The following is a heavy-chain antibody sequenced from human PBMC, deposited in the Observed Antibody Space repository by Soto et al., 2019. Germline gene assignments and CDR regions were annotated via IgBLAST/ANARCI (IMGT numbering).Heavy chain of an antibody. CDR1: GGSFSGYY. J-gene: IGHJ6*02. CDR2: INHSGST. CDR3: ARGQERPYYYYYGMDV. V-gene: IGHV4-34*01. Sequence: SETLSLTCAVYGGSFSGYYWSWIRQPPGKGLEWIGEINHSGSTNYNPSLKSRVTISVDTSKNQFSLKLSSVTAADTAVYYCARGQERPYYYYYGMDVWGQGTTVT. D-gene: IGHD1-1*01.